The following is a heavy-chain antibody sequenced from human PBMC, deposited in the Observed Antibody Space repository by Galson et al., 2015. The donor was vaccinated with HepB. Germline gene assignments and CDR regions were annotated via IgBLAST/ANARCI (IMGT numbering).Heavy chain of an antibody. V-gene: IGHV3-66*01. CDR1: GFTVSSNY. J-gene: IGHJ4*02. D-gene: IGHD3-22*01. CDR3: ARDRNPYDSSGYSFDY. CDR2: IYSGGST. Sequence: SLRLSCAASGFTVSSNYMSWVRQAPGKGLEWVSVIYSGGSTYYADSVKGRFTISRDNSKNTLYLQMNSLRAEDTAVYYCARDRNPYDSSGYSFDYWGQGTLVTVSS.